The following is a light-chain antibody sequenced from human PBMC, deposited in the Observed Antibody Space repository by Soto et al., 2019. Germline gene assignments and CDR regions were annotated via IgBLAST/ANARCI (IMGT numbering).Light chain of an antibody. J-gene: IGLJ1*01. Sequence: QSALTQPASVSWSPGQSITISCTGTSSDVGGYDYVSWYQQHPDKAPKLIVYEVTHRPSGVSNRFSGSKSGNTASLTISGLQAEDEADYYCSSLTSGSTRVFGTGTKVTV. CDR1: SSDVGGYDY. CDR3: SSLTSGSTRV. CDR2: EVT. V-gene: IGLV2-14*01.